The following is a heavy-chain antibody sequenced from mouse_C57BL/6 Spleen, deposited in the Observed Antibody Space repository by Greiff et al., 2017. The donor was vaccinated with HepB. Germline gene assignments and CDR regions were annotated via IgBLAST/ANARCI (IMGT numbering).Heavy chain of an antibody. CDR2: IYPGNGDT. V-gene: IGHV1-12*01. Sequence: SGAELVRPGASVKMSCKASGYTFTSYNMHWVKQTPRQGLEWIGAIYPGNGDTSYNQKFKGKATLTVDKSSSTAYMKLSSLTSEDSAVYFCARTTTVEAWFAYWGQGTLVTVSA. CDR3: ARTTTVEAWFAY. CDR1: GYTFTSYN. J-gene: IGHJ3*01. D-gene: IGHD1-1*01.